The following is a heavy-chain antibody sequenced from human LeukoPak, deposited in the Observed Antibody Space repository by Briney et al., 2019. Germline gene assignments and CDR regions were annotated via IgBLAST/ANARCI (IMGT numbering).Heavy chain of an antibody. Sequence: PGRSLRLSCAASGFTFDDYAMHWVRQAPGKGLEWVSGISWNSGSIGYADSVKGRFTISRDNAKNSLYLQMNSLRAEDMALYYCAKEGKNAFDIWGQGTMVTVSS. CDR1: GFTFDDYA. J-gene: IGHJ3*02. CDR3: AKEGKNAFDI. V-gene: IGHV3-9*03. CDR2: ISWNSGSI.